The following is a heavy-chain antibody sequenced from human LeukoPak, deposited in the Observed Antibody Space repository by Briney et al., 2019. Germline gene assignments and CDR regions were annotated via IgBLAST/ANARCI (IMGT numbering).Heavy chain of an antibody. CDR1: GGTFSSYA. Sequence: ASVKVSCRASGGTFSSYAISWVRQAPGQGLEWMGGIIPIFGTANYGQKSEGRVTITADKSTSTAYMELSSLRAEDTAVYYCASSGLGGSGNYHRTWYNCFDPWGQGTLITVSS. CDR3: ASSGLGGSGNYHRTWYNCFDP. CDR2: IIPIFGTA. D-gene: IGHD3-10*01. V-gene: IGHV1-69*06. J-gene: IGHJ5*02.